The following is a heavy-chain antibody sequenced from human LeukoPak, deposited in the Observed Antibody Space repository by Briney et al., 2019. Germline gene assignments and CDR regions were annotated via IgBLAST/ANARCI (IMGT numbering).Heavy chain of an antibody. CDR3: GKYFGFCGVTGCPAGWCMDV. Sequence: GGSLRLSCAASGFTFSRFAMGWVRQTPGKGLEWVSTISNIGDTYFADSVKGRFTISRDNSKDTLYLQMSSLRAEDTAVYYCGKYFGFCGVTGCPAGWCMDVWGTGTTVTVSS. CDR2: ISNIGDT. D-gene: IGHD2-21*01. CDR1: GFTFSRFA. J-gene: IGHJ6*03. V-gene: IGHV3-23*01.